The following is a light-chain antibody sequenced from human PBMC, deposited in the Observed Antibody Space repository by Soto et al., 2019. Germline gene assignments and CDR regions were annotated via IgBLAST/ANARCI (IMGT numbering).Light chain of an antibody. V-gene: IGKV3D-15*01. J-gene: IGKJ4*01. CDR1: QSVGSK. Sequence: EIVMTQSPPTLSVSPGERATLSCRASQSVGSKLAWYQQRPGKAPMLLIYDASNRATGIPARFSGSGSGTEFSLTISSLQSEDFTVYSCQQYGDWPGAFGGGTKLEIK. CDR2: DAS. CDR3: QQYGDWPGA.